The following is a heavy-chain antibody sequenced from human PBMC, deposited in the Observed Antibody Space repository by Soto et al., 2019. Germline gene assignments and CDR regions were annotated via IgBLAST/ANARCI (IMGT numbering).Heavy chain of an antibody. CDR3: ARLRDEDYYDSSGYYPGWFDP. CDR2: ITSSSSYI. V-gene: IGHV3-21*01. CDR1: GFSFSSYS. D-gene: IGHD3-22*01. Sequence: PGGSLRLSCAASGFSFSSYSMNWVRKAPGKGLEWVSSITSSSSYIYYADSVKGRFTTSRDNAKNSLYLQMNSLRAEDTAVYYCARLRDEDYYDSSGYYPGWFDPWGQGTLVTVSS. J-gene: IGHJ5*02.